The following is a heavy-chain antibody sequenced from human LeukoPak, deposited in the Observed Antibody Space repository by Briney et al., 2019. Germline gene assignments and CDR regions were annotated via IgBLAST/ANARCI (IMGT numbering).Heavy chain of an antibody. V-gene: IGHV1-2*02. J-gene: IGHJ4*02. CDR2: INPNSGGT. Sequence: ASVKVSCKASGYTFTGYYIHWVGQAPGQRLEWMGWINPNSGGTNYAQKFQGRVSMTRDTSISTAYMELSRLRSDDTAVYYCARDLRYSGSYYVAYWGQGTLVTVSS. CDR1: GYTFTGYY. D-gene: IGHD1-26*01. CDR3: ARDLRYSGSYYVAY.